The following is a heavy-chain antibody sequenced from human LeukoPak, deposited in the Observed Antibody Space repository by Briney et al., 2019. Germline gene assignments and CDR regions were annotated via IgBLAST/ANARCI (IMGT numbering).Heavy chain of an antibody. CDR1: GFTFSSYS. V-gene: IGHV3-48*01. CDR3: ARNYYDSSAYYYFDY. Sequence: GGSLRLSCAASGFTFSSYSMNWVRQAPGKGLEWVSYISSSSSTIYYADSVKGRFTISRDNAKNSLYLQMNSLRAEDTAVYYCARNYYDSSAYYYFDYWGQGTLVTVSS. CDR2: ISSSSSTI. J-gene: IGHJ4*02. D-gene: IGHD3-22*01.